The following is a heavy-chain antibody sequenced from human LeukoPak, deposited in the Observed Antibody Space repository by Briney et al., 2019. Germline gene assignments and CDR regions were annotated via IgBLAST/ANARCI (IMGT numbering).Heavy chain of an antibody. D-gene: IGHD6-19*01. V-gene: IGHV4-4*02. Sequence: SETPSLTCAVSGVSITYSNWWSWVRQPPGKGLEWIGEIHDDGGFHCNPLLKGRVTISVDTSKNQFSLKLSSVTAADTAVYYCARDGSSGWYLGDNWFDPWGQGTLVTVSS. CDR3: ARDGSSGWYLGDNWFDP. CDR1: GVSITYSNW. CDR2: IHDDGGF. J-gene: IGHJ5*02.